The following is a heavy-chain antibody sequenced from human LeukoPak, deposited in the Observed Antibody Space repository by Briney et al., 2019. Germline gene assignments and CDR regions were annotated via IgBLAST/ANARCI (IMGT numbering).Heavy chain of an antibody. CDR2: ISYDGSNK. D-gene: IGHD6-19*01. V-gene: IGHV3-30*18. CDR1: GFTVSTYG. Sequence: PGGSLRLSCAASGFTVSTYGMHWVRQAPGKGLEWVAVISYDGSNKYYADSVKGRFTISRDNSKNTLYLQMNSLRAEDTAVYYCAKDKRIYSSGWYEANFDYWGQGTLVTVSS. J-gene: IGHJ4*02. CDR3: AKDKRIYSSGWYEANFDY.